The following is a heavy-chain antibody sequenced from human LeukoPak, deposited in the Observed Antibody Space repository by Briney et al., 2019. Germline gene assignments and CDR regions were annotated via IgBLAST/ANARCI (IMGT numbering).Heavy chain of an antibody. Sequence: PGGSLRLSCAASGFTFSDYYMSWIRQAPGKGLEWVSYISSSSSTIYYADSVKGRFTISRDNAKNSLYLQMNSLRAEDTAVYYCARAGYCGSTSCYDYWGQGTLVTVSS. V-gene: IGHV3-11*04. J-gene: IGHJ4*02. CDR2: ISSSSSTI. CDR3: ARAGYCGSTSCYDY. CDR1: GFTFSDYY. D-gene: IGHD2-2*01.